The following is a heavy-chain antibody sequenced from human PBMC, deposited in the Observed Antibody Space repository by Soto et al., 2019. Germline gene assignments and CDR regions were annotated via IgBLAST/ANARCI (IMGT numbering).Heavy chain of an antibody. Sequence: VELAESGGGVVQPGRSLRLSCAASGFTFSGYALHWVRQTPGKGLEWMAVISYDGSNKYYAGSVEGRFTISRDNSKNTLFLQMNSLRTEDTAMYYCARAEPAGFGVMTASHYYGMDVWGQGTTVTVSS. V-gene: IGHV3-30-3*01. CDR2: ISYDGSNK. J-gene: IGHJ6*02. CDR3: ARAEPAGFGVMTASHYYGMDV. CDR1: GFTFSGYA. D-gene: IGHD3-3*01.